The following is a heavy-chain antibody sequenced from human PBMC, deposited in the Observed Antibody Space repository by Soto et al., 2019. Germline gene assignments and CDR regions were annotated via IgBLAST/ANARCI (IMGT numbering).Heavy chain of an antibody. CDR2: IYYSGST. J-gene: IGHJ5*02. CDR3: ARSVHSSSWYNWFDP. Sequence: SETLSLTCTVSGGSISSGGYYWSWIRQHPGKGLEWIGYIYYSGSTYYNPSLKSRVTISVDTSKNQFSLKLSSVTAADTAVYYCARSVHSSSWYNWFDPWGQGTLVTVSS. CDR1: GGSISSGGYY. D-gene: IGHD6-13*01. V-gene: IGHV4-31*03.